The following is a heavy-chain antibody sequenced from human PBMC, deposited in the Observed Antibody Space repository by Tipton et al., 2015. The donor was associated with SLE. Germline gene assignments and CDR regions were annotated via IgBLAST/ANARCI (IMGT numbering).Heavy chain of an antibody. D-gene: IGHD2-15*01. V-gene: IGHV4-34*01. Sequence: TLSLTCAVYGGSFSGYYLSWIRQPPGKGLEWIGEINHSGSTNYNPSLKSRVTISVDTSKNQFSLKLSSVTAADTAVYYCARPARGVASFAFDIWGQGTMVTVSS. CDR2: INHSGST. J-gene: IGHJ3*02. CDR3: ARPARGVASFAFDI. CDR1: GGSFSGYY.